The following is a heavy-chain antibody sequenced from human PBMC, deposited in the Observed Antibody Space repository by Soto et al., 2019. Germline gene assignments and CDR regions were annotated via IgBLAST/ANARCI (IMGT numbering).Heavy chain of an antibody. J-gene: IGHJ6*02. D-gene: IGHD2-21*02. V-gene: IGHV5-10-1*04. CDR3: ARGGDYYYYYGMDV. CDR2: IDPSDSQT. CDR1: GYSFAGYW. Sequence: GESLKISCMGSGYSFAGYWITWVRQKPGKGLEWMGRIDPSDSQTYYSPSFQGQVTISADKSISTAYLQWSSLKAPDTAMYYCARGGDYYYYYGMDVWGQGTTVTV.